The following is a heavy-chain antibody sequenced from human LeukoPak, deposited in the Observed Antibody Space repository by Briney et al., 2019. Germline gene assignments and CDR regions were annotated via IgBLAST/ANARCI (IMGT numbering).Heavy chain of an antibody. J-gene: IGHJ6*02. D-gene: IGHD3-22*01. CDR2: INPSGGST. CDR3: ARDARPNYYDSSGYLDV. CDR1: GYTFTSYY. V-gene: IGHV1-46*01. Sequence: GASVKVSCKASGYTFTSYYMHWVRQAPGQGLEWMGIINPSGGSTSYAQKFQGRVTMTRDTSTSTVYMELSSLRSEDTAVYYCARDARPNYYDSSGYLDVWGQGTTVTVSS.